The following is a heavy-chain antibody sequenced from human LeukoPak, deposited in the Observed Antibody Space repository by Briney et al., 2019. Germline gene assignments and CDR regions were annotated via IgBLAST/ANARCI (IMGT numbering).Heavy chain of an antibody. CDR1: GGSISTYY. V-gene: IGHV4-59*01. Sequence: TSETLSLTCTVSGGSISTYYWSWIRQPPGKGLEWIGYIYYSGSTSYNPSLKSRATISVDTSKNQFSLKLSSVTAADTAVYYCARENRGYYFDNSGYTVNFDYWGQGTLVTVSS. J-gene: IGHJ4*02. CDR2: IYYSGST. CDR3: ARENRGYYFDNSGYTVNFDY. D-gene: IGHD3-22*01.